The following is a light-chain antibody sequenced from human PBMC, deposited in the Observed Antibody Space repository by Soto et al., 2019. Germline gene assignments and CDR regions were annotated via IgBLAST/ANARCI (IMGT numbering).Light chain of an antibody. Sequence: EIVLTQSPATLSLSPGERATLSCRASQSVSSYLAWYQQKPGQAPRLLIYDASNRATGIPARFSGSGSGTDFTLTISGLEPEDFAVYYCQQRSNPHTFGQGTKLEIK. V-gene: IGKV3-11*01. CDR3: QQRSNPHT. CDR2: DAS. CDR1: QSVSSY. J-gene: IGKJ2*01.